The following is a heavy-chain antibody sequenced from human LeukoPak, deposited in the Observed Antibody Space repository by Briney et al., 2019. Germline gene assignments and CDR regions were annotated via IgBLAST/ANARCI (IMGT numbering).Heavy chain of an antibody. CDR2: IYTSGST. V-gene: IGHV4-61*02. D-gene: IGHD6-13*01. CDR1: GGSISSGSYY. CDR3: ARFLAPYIAAAGIAHFDY. J-gene: IGHJ4*02. Sequence: SQTLSLTCTVSGGSISSGSYYWSWIRQPAGKGLEWIGRIYTSGSTNYNPSLKSRVTISVDASKNQFSLKLSSVTAADTAVYYCARFLAPYIAAAGIAHFDYWGQGTLVTVSS.